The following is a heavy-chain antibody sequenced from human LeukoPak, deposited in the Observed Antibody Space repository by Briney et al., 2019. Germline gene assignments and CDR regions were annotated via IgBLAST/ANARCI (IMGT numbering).Heavy chain of an antibody. Sequence: GESLKISCKGSGYVSINYRVAWVRQMPGKGLEWIGVIYPGDSDTRYNPSFQGQVTISADKSLTTAYLQWSSLKASDTAMYYCAILRRLGPFEYWGQGTLVTVSS. CDR3: AILRRLGPFEY. CDR2: IYPGDSDT. CDR1: GYVSINYR. J-gene: IGHJ4*02. V-gene: IGHV5-51*01. D-gene: IGHD3-16*01.